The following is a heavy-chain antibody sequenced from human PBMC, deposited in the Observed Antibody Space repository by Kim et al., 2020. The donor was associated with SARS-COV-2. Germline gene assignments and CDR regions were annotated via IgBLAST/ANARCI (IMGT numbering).Heavy chain of an antibody. D-gene: IGHD3-3*01. CDR2: INPSGGST. Sequence: ASVKVSCKASGYTFTSYYMHWVRQAPGQGLEWMGIINPSGGSTSYAQKFQGRVTMTRDTSTSTVYMELSSLRSEDTAVYYCARDMAPVYYDFWSGYSPNYWGQGTLVTVSS. CDR1: GYTFTSYY. J-gene: IGHJ4*02. V-gene: IGHV1-46*01. CDR3: ARDMAPVYYDFWSGYSPNY.